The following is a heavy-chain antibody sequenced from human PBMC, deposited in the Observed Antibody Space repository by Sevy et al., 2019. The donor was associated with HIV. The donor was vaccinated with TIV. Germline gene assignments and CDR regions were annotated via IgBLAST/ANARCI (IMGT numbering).Heavy chain of an antibody. Sequence: GGSLRLSCEASGINFRNSIFHWVRQAPGKGLEWVALMSFDGSIQYFGDSEMGRLTISRDDSKNTFYLQVNSLRVEDTAVYYCAREGETSGHAGAFDIWGQGTMVTVSS. V-gene: IGHV3-30*04. CDR3: AREGETSGHAGAFDI. D-gene: IGHD1-26*01. CDR2: MSFDGSIQ. CDR1: GINFRNSI. J-gene: IGHJ3*02.